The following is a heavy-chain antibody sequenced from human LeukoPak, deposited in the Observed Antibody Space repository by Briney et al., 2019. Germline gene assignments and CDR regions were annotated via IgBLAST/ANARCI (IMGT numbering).Heavy chain of an antibody. Sequence: GGSLRLSCAASGFTFSSNWMSWVRQAPGKGLEWVANIKEDGSAKYSVDSVKGRFTISRDNAKNTLYLQMNSLRAEDTAVYYCARGFSGYTYGPDYWGQGTLVTVSS. D-gene: IGHD5-18*01. CDR1: GFTFSSNW. CDR2: IKEDGSAK. J-gene: IGHJ4*02. CDR3: ARGFSGYTYGPDY. V-gene: IGHV3-7*02.